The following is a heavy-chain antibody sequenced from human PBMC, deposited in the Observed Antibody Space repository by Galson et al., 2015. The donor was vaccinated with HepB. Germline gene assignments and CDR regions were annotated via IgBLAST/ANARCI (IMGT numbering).Heavy chain of an antibody. CDR2: ISSSSSTI. Sequence: SLRLSCAASGFTFSSYAMSWVRQAPGKGLEWVSYISSSSSTIYYADSVKGRFTISRDNAKNSLYLQMNSLRAEDTAVYYCARDCSPGDFYYYYGMDVWGQGTTVTVSS. CDR3: ARDCSPGDFYYYYGMDV. V-gene: IGHV3-48*01. D-gene: IGHD3-16*01. J-gene: IGHJ6*02. CDR1: GFTFSSYA.